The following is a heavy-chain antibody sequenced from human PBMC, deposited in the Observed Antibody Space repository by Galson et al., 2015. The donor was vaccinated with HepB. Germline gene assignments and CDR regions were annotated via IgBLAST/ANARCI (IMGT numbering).Heavy chain of an antibody. Sequence: TLSLTCAVSGGSVSSGAFSWSWIRQPPGKGLEWIGYIYYSGITYYNPSLESRVTISLDTSKNQVSLNLSSVTAADTAVYFCARESVGYDSSGSDAFDIWGQGTTVTVSS. CDR3: ARESVGYDSSGSDAFDI. CDR2: IYYSGIT. V-gene: IGHV4-30-4*07. D-gene: IGHD3-22*01. J-gene: IGHJ3*02. CDR1: GGSVSSGAFS.